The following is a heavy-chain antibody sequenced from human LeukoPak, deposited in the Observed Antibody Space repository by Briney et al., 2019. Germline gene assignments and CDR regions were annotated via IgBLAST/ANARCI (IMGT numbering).Heavy chain of an antibody. Sequence: GGSLRLSCAASGFTFSSYAMHWVRQAPGKGLEYVSAISSNGGSTYYADSVEGRFTISRDNSKNTLYLQMGSLRAEDMAVYYCARSSSGYGGFIDYWGQGTLVTVSS. CDR1: GFTFSSYA. J-gene: IGHJ4*02. V-gene: IGHV3-64*02. CDR2: ISSNGGST. CDR3: ARSSSGYGGFIDY. D-gene: IGHD5-12*01.